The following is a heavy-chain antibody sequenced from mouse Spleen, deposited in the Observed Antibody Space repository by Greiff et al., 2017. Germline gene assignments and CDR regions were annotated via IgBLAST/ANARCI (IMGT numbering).Heavy chain of an antibody. CDR3: ARDNPLWYFDV. CDR2: INYDGSST. Sequence: EVKVVESEGGLVQPGSSMKLSCTASGFTFSDYYMAWVRQVPEKGLEWVANINYDGSSTYYLDSLKSRFIISRDNAKNILYLQMSSLKSEDTATYYCARDNPLWYFDVWGTGTTVTVSS. CDR1: GFTFSDYY. J-gene: IGHJ1*03. V-gene: IGHV5-16*01.